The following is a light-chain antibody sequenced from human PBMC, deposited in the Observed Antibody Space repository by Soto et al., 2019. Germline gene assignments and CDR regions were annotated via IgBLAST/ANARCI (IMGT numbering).Light chain of an antibody. J-gene: IGKJ4*01. Sequence: DIQMTQSPSTLSASVGDRVTITCRASQSISSRLAWYQQKPGKAPKILIYDASNLESGVPSRFSAIGSGTEFTLTISSLQPDDFATYYCQQYNSYSLTFGGGTKVEIK. CDR3: QQYNSYSLT. CDR2: DAS. V-gene: IGKV1-5*01. CDR1: QSISSR.